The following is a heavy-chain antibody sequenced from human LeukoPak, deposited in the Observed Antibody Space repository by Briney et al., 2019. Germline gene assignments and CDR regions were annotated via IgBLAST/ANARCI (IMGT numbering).Heavy chain of an antibody. D-gene: IGHD2-15*01. CDR2: IIPIFGTA. Sequence: SVKVSCKASGGTFSSYAISWVRQAPGQGLEWMGGIIPIFGTANYAQKSQGRVTITADESTSTAYMELGSLRSEDTAVYYCASRYCSGGSCYSSAVQTNDAFDIWGQGTMVTVSS. CDR3: ASRYCSGGSCYSSAVQTNDAFDI. J-gene: IGHJ3*02. V-gene: IGHV1-69*01. CDR1: GGTFSSYA.